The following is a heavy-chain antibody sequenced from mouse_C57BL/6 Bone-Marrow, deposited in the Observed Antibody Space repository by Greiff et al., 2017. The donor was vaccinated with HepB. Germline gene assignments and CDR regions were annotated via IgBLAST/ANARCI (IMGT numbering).Heavy chain of an antibody. CDR3: ARSDDYGLYAMDY. V-gene: IGHV1-7*01. CDR1: GYTFTSYW. J-gene: IGHJ4*01. Sequence: QVQLQQSGAELAKPGASVKLSCKASGYTFTSYWMHWVKQRPGQGLEWIGYINPSSGYTKYNQKFKDKATWTADKSSSTAYMQLSSLTYEDSAVYDCARSDDYGLYAMDYWGQGTSVTVSS. CDR2: INPSSGYT. D-gene: IGHD2-4*01.